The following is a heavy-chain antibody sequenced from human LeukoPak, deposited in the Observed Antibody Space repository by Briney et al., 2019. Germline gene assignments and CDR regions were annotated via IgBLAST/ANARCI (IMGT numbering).Heavy chain of an antibody. CDR1: GFTFSGSG. J-gene: IGHJ3*02. CDR2: IRSNANSYAT. D-gene: IGHD4-23*01. Sequence: GGSLRLSCAASGFTFSGSGMHWVRQASGKGLEWVGRIRSNANSYATAYAASVKGRFTISRDDSKNTAYLQMNSLRAEDTAVYYCAKLPFRYGGNSDDAFDIWGQGTMVTVSS. V-gene: IGHV3-73*01. CDR3: AKLPFRYGGNSDDAFDI.